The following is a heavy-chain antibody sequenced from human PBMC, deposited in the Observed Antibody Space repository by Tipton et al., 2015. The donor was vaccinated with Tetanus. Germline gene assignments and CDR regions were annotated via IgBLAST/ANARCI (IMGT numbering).Heavy chain of an antibody. J-gene: IGHJ4*02. CDR2: IYSSGTT. V-gene: IGHV4-31*03. Sequence: TLSLTCSVSGDSISSGGYYWSWIRQHPGKGLEWIGYIYSSGTTNYNPSLRSRVTMSVDTSKNQFSLELTPVTAADTAVYYCARSYYDLSTGNYIPYYFDYWGRGSLVTVSS. CDR1: GDSISSGGYY. D-gene: IGHD3-9*01. CDR3: ARSYYDLSTGNYIPYYFDY.